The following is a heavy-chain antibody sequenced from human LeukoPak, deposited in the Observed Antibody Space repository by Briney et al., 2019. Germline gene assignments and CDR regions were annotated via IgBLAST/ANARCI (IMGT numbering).Heavy chain of an antibody. CDR1: GASLSDYY. CDR3: ARNPRRFLESWGRFDP. CDR2: INHIVGT. Sequence: PSETLSLTCVVYGASLSDYYWSWIRQPPGKGLEWIGEINHIVGTNYNPSLESRVAVSVDTSKNQFSLKLSSVTAADTAVYYCARNPRRFLESWGRFDPWGQGTLVTVSS. V-gene: IGHV4-34*01. D-gene: IGHD3-3*01. J-gene: IGHJ5*02.